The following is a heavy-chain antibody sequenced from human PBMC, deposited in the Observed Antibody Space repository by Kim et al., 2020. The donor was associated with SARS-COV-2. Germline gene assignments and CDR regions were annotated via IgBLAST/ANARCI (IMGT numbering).Heavy chain of an antibody. Sequence: SETLSLTCTVSGGSISSSSYYWGWIRQPPGKGLEWIGSIYYSGNTYYNPSLKSRVTISVDTSKNQFSLKVSSVTAADTAVYYCARLHTGMGSYYYAMDVWGQGTTVTVS. CDR2: IYYSGNT. D-gene: IGHD5-18*01. J-gene: IGHJ6*02. V-gene: IGHV4-39*01. CDR3: ARLHTGMGSYYYAMDV. CDR1: GGSISSSSYY.